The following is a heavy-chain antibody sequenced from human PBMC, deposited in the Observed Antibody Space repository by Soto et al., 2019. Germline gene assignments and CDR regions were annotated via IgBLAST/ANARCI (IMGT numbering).Heavy chain of an antibody. D-gene: IGHD6-19*01. J-gene: IGHJ4*02. CDR3: ARLISGWYYFDY. CDR2: IYYSGNT. Sequence: SETLSLTCTVSGGSISSSSYYWGWIRQPPGKGLEWIGSIYYSGNTYYNPSLKSRVTISVDTSKNQFSLKLSSVTAADTAVYYCARLISGWYYFDYWGQGTLVTVSS. CDR1: GGSISSSSYY. V-gene: IGHV4-39*01.